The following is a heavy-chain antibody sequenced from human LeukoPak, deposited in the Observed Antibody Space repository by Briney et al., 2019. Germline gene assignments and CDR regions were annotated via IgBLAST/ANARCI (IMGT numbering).Heavy chain of an antibody. V-gene: IGHV1-69*01. CDR1: GGTFSSYA. Sequence: GSSVKVSCKASGGTFSSYAISWVQQAPGQGLEWMGGIIPIFGTANYAQKFQGRVAITADESTSTAYMELSSLRSEDTAVYYCARGDCTNGVCFDYWGQGTLVTVSS. CDR2: IIPIFGTA. CDR3: ARGDCTNGVCFDY. D-gene: IGHD2-8*01. J-gene: IGHJ4*02.